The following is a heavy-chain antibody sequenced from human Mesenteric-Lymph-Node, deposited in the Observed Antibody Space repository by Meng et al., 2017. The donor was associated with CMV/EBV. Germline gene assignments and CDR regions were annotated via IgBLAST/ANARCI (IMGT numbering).Heavy chain of an antibody. CDR2: IYADGNT. CDR3: ARDFWDGYWY. J-gene: IGHJ4*02. V-gene: IGHV3-23*03. Sequence: GESLKISCAASGFTFSTYAMNWVRQAPGKGLEYISVIYADGNTHYADSVKGRFTISRDISKNTLYLQMNSLRVEDTAVYYCARDFWDGYWYWGQGTLVTVS. D-gene: IGHD2-15*01. CDR1: GFTFSTYA.